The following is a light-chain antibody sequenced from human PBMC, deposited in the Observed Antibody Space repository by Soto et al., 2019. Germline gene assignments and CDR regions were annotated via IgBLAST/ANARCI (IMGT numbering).Light chain of an antibody. V-gene: IGKV3-11*01. J-gene: IGKJ2*01. CDR1: QSVSNN. CDR3: QQRSNWPRT. Sequence: EIVLTQSPATLSLSPGERATLSCRASQSVSNNLGWYQQKPGQAPRLLIYDASNRATDIPARFSGSGSGTDFTLTINSLEPDDFAVYYCQQRSNWPRTFGQGTKLEIK. CDR2: DAS.